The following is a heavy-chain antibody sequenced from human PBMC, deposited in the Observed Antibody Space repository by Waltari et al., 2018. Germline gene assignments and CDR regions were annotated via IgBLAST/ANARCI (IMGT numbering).Heavy chain of an antibody. V-gene: IGHV4-4*02. D-gene: IGHD3-16*02. CDR1: GGSISSSNW. Sequence: QVQLQESGPGLVKPSGTLSLTCAVSGGSISSSNWWSWVRQPPGKGLEWIGEIYHSGSTNYNPSLKSRVTIAVDKSKNQFSLKLSSVTAADTAVYYCARTNDYVWGSYRHPHAFDIWGQGTMVTVSS. CDR3: ARTNDYVWGSYRHPHAFDI. CDR2: IYHSGST. J-gene: IGHJ3*02.